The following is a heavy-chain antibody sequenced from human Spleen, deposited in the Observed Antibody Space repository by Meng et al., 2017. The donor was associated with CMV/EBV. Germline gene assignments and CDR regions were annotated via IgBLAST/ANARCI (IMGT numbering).Heavy chain of an antibody. CDR2: IRFDGTNK. J-gene: IGHJ4*02. CDR3: AKGYCTNGVCSAFDY. V-gene: IGHV3-30*02. D-gene: IGHD2-8*01. Sequence: GGSLRLSCAASGFTFSSSWMHWVCQAPGKGLEWVAFIRFDGTNKYYADSVRGRFTISRDNSKNTLYLQMNSLRGEDTAVYYCAKGYCTNGVCSAFDYWGQGTLVTVSS. CDR1: GFTFSSSW.